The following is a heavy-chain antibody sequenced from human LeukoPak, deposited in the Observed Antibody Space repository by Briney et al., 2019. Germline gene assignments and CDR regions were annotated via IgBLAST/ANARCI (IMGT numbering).Heavy chain of an antibody. V-gene: IGHV1-2*02. Sequence: ASVKVSCKASGYTFTGYYMHWVRQAPGQGREWMGWINPNSGGTNYAQKFQGRVTMTRDTSISTAYMELSRLRSDDTAVYYCASGREYCSGGSCYSSDDAFDIWGQGTMVTVSS. CDR2: INPNSGGT. J-gene: IGHJ3*02. CDR1: GYTFTGYY. D-gene: IGHD2-15*01. CDR3: ASGREYCSGGSCYSSDDAFDI.